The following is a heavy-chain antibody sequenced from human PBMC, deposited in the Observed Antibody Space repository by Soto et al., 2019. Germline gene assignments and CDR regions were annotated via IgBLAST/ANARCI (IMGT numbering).Heavy chain of an antibody. Sequence: QVQLVQSGAEVKKPGASVKVSCKASGYTFTSYAISWVRQAPGQGLEWMGWISAYNGNTNYAQKLQGRVTMTTDTSTRNAYMERRSLRSDDRAVYYCARDAPPEDYWGQGTLVTVSS. CDR3: ARDAPPEDY. CDR1: GYTFTSYA. CDR2: ISAYNGNT. V-gene: IGHV1-18*01. J-gene: IGHJ4*02.